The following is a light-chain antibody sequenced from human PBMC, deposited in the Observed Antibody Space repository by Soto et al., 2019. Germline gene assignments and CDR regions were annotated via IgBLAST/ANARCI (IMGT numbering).Light chain of an antibody. CDR3: QQVGSPCT. CDR2: GAS. V-gene: IGKV3-20*01. J-gene: IGKJ2*02. CDR1: QTVSSNY. Sequence: EIVLTQSPGTLSLSPGERATLSCRAGQTVSSNYLAWYQQKPGQAPRLLIHGASNRATGITDRFSGSGSGTDFTLTISSLEPEDSAVYYCQQVGSPCTLGQGTRLEI.